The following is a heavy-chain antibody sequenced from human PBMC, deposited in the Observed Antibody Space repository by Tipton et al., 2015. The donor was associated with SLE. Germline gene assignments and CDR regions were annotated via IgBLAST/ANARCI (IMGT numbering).Heavy chain of an antibody. J-gene: IGHJ3*02. D-gene: IGHD3-16*01. CDR1: GFTVSSYY. CDR3: AGDDGAAAFDI. Sequence: SLRLSCATSGFTVSSYYMGWVRQAPGKGLEWVSVIYSGGSTNYADSVKGRFSISRDNSKNTLDLQMNSLRAEDTAVYYCAGDDGAAAFDIWRQGTMVTVSS. V-gene: IGHV3-53*01. CDR2: IYSGGST.